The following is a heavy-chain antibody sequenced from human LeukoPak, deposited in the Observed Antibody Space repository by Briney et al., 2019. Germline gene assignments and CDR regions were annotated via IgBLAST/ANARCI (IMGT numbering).Heavy chain of an antibody. V-gene: IGHV1-8*01. D-gene: IGHD3-10*01. Sequence: ASVKVSCKASGYTFTSYDINWVRQATGQGLEWMGWMNPNSGNTGYAQKFQGRVTMTRNTSISTAYMELSSLRSEDTAVYYCARVSSPPLWFGELLSNYYYMDVWGKGTTVTISS. CDR2: MNPNSGNT. CDR3: ARVSSPPLWFGELLSNYYYMDV. J-gene: IGHJ6*03. CDR1: GYTFTSYD.